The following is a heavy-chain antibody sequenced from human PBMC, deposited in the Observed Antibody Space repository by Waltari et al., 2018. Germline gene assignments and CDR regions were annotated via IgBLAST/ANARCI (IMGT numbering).Heavy chain of an antibody. CDR3: ARARITMVQGVIRNWFDP. V-gene: IGHV4-38-2*02. CDR1: GYSISSGYY. Sequence: QVQLQESGPGLVKPSETLSLTCTVSGYSISSGYYWGWIRQPPGKGLEWIGSIYHSGSTYYNPSLKSRVTISVDTAKNQFSLKRSSVTAADTAVYYWARARITMVQGVIRNWFDPWGQGTLVTVSS. J-gene: IGHJ5*02. CDR2: IYHSGST. D-gene: IGHD3-10*01.